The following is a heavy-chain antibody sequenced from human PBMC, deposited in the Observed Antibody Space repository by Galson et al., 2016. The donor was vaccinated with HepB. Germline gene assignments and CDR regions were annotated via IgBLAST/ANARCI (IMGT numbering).Heavy chain of an antibody. V-gene: IGHV3-11*06. J-gene: IGHJ2*01. CDR2: ISSSSSYT. D-gene: IGHD3-3*01. CDR3: ATTPTIFGVVSAGWYFDL. Sequence: SLRLSCAASGFTFSDYYMSWIRQAPGKGLEWVSCISSSSSYTNYADSVKGRFTISRDNAKNSLFLQMNSLRDEDTAVYYCATTPTIFGVVSAGWYFDLWGRGTLVTVSS. CDR1: GFTFSDYY.